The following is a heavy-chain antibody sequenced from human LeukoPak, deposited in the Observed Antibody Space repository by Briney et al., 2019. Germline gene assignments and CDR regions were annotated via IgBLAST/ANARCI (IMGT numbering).Heavy chain of an antibody. J-gene: IGHJ3*02. D-gene: IGHD3-10*01. CDR2: INPNRGGT. Sequence: ASVKVSCKASGYTFTGYYMHWVRQAPGQGLEWMGWINPNRGGTNYAQKFQGRVTMTRDTSISTAYMELSRLRSDDTAVYYCARASNYYGAGENIWGQGTMVTVSS. CDR1: GYTFTGYY. CDR3: ARASNYYGAGENI. V-gene: IGHV1-2*02.